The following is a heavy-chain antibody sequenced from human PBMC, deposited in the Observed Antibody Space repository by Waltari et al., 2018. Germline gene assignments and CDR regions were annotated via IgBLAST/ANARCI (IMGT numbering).Heavy chain of an antibody. D-gene: IGHD1-7*01. Sequence: EVYLVESGGGLVKPGGSVRLSCVASGSTSIDYGMHWIRPHPGKGLEVVSGIYGDVGRLGYLDSGRGRFTISRDDAKNSLYLQMNSLRVEYTALYVCIKETNAGGLDYWGQGTLVTVSS. J-gene: IGHJ4*02. CDR1: GSTSIDYG. CDR2: IYGDVGRL. CDR3: IKETNAGGLDY. V-gene: IGHV3-9*02.